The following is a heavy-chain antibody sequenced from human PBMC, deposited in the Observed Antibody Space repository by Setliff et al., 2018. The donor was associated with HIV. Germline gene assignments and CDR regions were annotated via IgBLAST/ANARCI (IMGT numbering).Heavy chain of an antibody. Sequence: GGSLRLSCAASGFTFSGAAMHWVRQASGKGLEWVGRIRSKANSYATAYAASVKGRFTISKDDSENTAYLQMNSLKTEDTAVYYCTSGVEQWLIRGYWGQGTLVTVSS. CDR1: GFTFSGAA. V-gene: IGHV3-73*01. CDR2: IRSKANSYAT. J-gene: IGHJ4*02. D-gene: IGHD6-19*01. CDR3: TSGVEQWLIRGY.